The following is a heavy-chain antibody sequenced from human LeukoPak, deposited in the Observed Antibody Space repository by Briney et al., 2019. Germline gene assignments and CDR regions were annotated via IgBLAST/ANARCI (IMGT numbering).Heavy chain of an antibody. CDR1: GGSISSGSYY. CDR3: ARVGSSSWYNWFDP. D-gene: IGHD6-13*01. Sequence: PSETPSLTCTVSGGSISSGSYYWSWIRQPAGKGLEWIGRIYTSGSTNYNPSLKSRVTISVDTSKNQFSLKLSSVTAADTAVYYCARVGSSSWYNWFDPWGQGTLVTVSS. J-gene: IGHJ5*02. CDR2: IYTSGST. V-gene: IGHV4-61*02.